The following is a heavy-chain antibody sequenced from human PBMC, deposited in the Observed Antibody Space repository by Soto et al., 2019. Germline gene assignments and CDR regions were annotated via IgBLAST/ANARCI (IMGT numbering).Heavy chain of an antibody. Sequence: GGSLRLSCAASGFTFSSYSMNWVRQAPGKGLEWVSSISSSSSYIYYADSVKGRFTISRDNAKNSLYLQMNSLRAEDTAVYYCARDLRAYSYGHGNWFDPWGQGTLVTVSS. CDR1: GFTFSSYS. D-gene: IGHD5-18*01. V-gene: IGHV3-21*01. J-gene: IGHJ5*02. CDR2: ISSSSSYI. CDR3: ARDLRAYSYGHGNWFDP.